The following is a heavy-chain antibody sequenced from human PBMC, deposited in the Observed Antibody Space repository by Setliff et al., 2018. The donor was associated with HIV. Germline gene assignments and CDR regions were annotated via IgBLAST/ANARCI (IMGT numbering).Heavy chain of an antibody. V-gene: IGHV1-46*01. D-gene: IGHD3-16*01. J-gene: IGHJ4*02. Sequence: VASVMVSCKASGYTFTSYYMHWVRQAPGQGLEWLGMVNPSGGSTAYAQKFQGRVTMTRDTSTNTVYMDLSGLRSDDTAVYYCARGRTAGYTYNYGYWGQGTLVTVSS. CDR1: GYTFTSYY. CDR2: VNPSGGST. CDR3: ARGRTAGYTYNYGY.